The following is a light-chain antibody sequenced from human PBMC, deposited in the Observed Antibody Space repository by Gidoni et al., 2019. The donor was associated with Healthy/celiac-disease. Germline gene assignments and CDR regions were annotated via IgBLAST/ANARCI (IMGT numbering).Light chain of an antibody. J-gene: IGKJ4*01. CDR2: AAS. V-gene: IGKV1-39*01. CDR3: QQSYSTLLT. Sequence: DIQMTQSPSSLSASVGDRVTITCRSSQSISSYLNWYQKKPGKAPQLLIYAASSLKSGVPSRFSGSGSGTDFTLTISSLRPEDFATYYCQQSYSTLLTFGGGTKVEIK. CDR1: QSISSY.